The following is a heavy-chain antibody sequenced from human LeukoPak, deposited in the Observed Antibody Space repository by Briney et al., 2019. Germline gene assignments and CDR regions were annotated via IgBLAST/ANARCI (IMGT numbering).Heavy chain of an antibody. V-gene: IGHV3-21*01. CDR2: ISSSSSYI. D-gene: IGHD3-22*01. Sequence: PGGSLRLSCASSGFTFSSYSMNWVRQAPGKGLEWVSSISSSSSYIYYADSVKGRFTISRDNAKNSLYLQMNSLRAEDTAVYYCARDSDYDSSGCSGGFDYWGQGTLVTVSS. CDR3: ARDSDYDSSGCSGGFDY. CDR1: GFTFSSYS. J-gene: IGHJ4*02.